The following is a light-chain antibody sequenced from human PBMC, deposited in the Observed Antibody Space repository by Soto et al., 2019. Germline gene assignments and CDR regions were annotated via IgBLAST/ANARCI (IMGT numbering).Light chain of an antibody. CDR2: TNF. Sequence: QSVLTQPPSVSGAPGQRVTISCTGRSSNIGAGYDVHWYQQLPGAAPKLLIYTNFNRPSGVPDRFSASKSGPSGSLAITGLQAEDEADYYCQSYDRTLSGWVFGGGTQLTVL. J-gene: IGLJ3*02. CDR1: SSNIGAGYD. V-gene: IGLV1-40*01. CDR3: QSYDRTLSGWV.